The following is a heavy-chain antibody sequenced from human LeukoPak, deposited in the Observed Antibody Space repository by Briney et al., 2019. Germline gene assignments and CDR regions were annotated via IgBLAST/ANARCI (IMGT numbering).Heavy chain of an antibody. CDR2: IYSGGST. Sequence: GGTLRLSCAASGFTVSSNYMSWVRQAPGKGLEWVSTIYSGGSTYYADSVKGRFTISRDNSRNTLYLQMNSLRGEDTAVYYCARNGYTSGWYRNWGQGTLVTVSS. D-gene: IGHD6-19*01. V-gene: IGHV3-53*01. CDR1: GFTVSSNY. J-gene: IGHJ4*02. CDR3: ARNGYTSGWYRN.